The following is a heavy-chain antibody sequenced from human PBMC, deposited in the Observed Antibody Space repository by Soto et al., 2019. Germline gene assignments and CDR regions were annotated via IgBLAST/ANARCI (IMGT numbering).Heavy chain of an antibody. CDR3: ERDLGYYASDGYFDY. CDR1: GFTFSDYY. V-gene: IGHV3-11*01. CDR2: ISSSGNII. D-gene: IGHD3-22*01. Sequence: PGGSLRLSCAGSGFTFSDYYMSWIRQAPGKGLEWVSYISSSGNIIYYADSVKGRFTISRDNAKNSLYLQMNSLRAEDTAVYYCERDLGYYASDGYFDYCGQGPLVTVSS. J-gene: IGHJ4*02.